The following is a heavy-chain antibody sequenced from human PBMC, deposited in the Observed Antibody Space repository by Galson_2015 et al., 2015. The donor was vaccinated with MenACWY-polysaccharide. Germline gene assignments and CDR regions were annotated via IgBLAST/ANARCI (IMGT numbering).Heavy chain of an antibody. CDR2: INAGNGNT. J-gene: IGHJ5*02. CDR3: AREGCSSPSCLTLYNWFDP. V-gene: IGHV1-3*01. D-gene: IGHD2-2*01. CDR1: GYTFTSYA. Sequence: SVKVSCKASGYTFTSYAMHWVRQAPGQRLEWMGWINAGNGNTKYSQKFQGRVTITRDTSASTAYMELSSLRSEDTAVYYCAREGCSSPSCLTLYNWFDPWGQGTLVTVSS.